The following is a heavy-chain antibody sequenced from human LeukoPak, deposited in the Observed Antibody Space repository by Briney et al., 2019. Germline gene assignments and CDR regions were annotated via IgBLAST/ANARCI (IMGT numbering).Heavy chain of an antibody. V-gene: IGHV4-39*01. CDR2: IYYRGST. CDR3: ARHYLSDGILSTFDP. CDR1: DGSISSSPYY. J-gene: IGHJ5*02. D-gene: IGHD2-2*01. Sequence: SETLSLTCTVSDGSISSSPYYWGWIRQPPGKGLEWIGTIYYRGSTYSNPSLNSRVTISLDTSKNQFSLKLRSVTAADTALYYCARHYLSDGILSTFDPWGRGTLVTVSS.